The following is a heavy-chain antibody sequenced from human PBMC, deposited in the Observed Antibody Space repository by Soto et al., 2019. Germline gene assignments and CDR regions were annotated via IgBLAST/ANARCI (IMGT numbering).Heavy chain of an antibody. J-gene: IGHJ5*02. CDR2: ISDYNGNT. D-gene: IGHD3-9*01. CDR3: ARPQNDILTDSYTNCFDP. V-gene: IGHV1-18*01. CDR1: GFTFSNYG. Sequence: QVQLVQSGAEVKKPGASVKVSCKASGFTFSNYGITWLRQVPGQVLEWMGWISDYNGNTVHAQEYQGRLTMTTDTTTSTAYMEMRSLRPDDTAVYYCARPQNDILTDSYTNCFDPWGQGTLVTVSS.